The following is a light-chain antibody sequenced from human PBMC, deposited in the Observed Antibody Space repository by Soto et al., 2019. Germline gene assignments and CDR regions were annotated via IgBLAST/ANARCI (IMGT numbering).Light chain of an antibody. V-gene: IGKV1-12*01. CDR3: QHYNSYSEA. CDR2: VAS. J-gene: IGKJ1*01. Sequence: DVQMTQSPSSVSASIGDRVTITCRASQGVGNWLAWYQQKPGKAPRLLIYVASTLQGGVPPRFSGSRSGTDYTLTINGLQPDDFATYYCQHYNSYSEAFGQGTKVELK. CDR1: QGVGNW.